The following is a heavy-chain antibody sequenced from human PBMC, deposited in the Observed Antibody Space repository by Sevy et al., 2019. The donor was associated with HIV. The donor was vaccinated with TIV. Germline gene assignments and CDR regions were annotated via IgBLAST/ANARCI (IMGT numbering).Heavy chain of an antibody. Sequence: SETLSLTCTVSGGTISSSSYRWGWIRQPPGKGLEWVGSIYHTGADDDNPSLKRRVTMSVDTSKNQFSLQVGSVTAADTAVYYCARWYGNNLDYWGQGALVTVSS. CDR3: ARWYGNNLDY. V-gene: IGHV4-39*01. CDR2: IYHTGAD. J-gene: IGHJ4*02. D-gene: IGHD3-10*01. CDR1: GGTISSSSYR.